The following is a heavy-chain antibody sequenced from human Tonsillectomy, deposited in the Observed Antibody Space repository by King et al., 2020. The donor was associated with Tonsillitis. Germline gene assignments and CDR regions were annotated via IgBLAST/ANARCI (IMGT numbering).Heavy chain of an antibody. CDR2: INHTGRT. CDR1: GESFSGYY. V-gene: IGHV4-34*01. CDR3: ARARFWSGYYPFDY. D-gene: IGHD3-3*01. J-gene: IGHJ4*02. Sequence: VQLPQWGAGLLKPSETLSLTCGVYGESFSGYYWSWIRQSPGKGLEWIGEINHTGRTNYNPSLKSRVTISVDTSKNQVSLKVNSVTAADTAVYFCARARFWSGYYPFDYWGPGTLVTVSS.